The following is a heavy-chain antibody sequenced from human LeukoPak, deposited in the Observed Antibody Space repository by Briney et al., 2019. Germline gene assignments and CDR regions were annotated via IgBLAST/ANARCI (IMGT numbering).Heavy chain of an antibody. D-gene: IGHD4-23*01. CDR2: IIPFLGIA. V-gene: IGHV1-69*04. CDR3: ARDLATVVTPYFDY. Sequence: ASGKVSCKASGGTFSSYAISWVRQATGQGLEWMGRIIPFLGIANYAQKFQGRVTITADKSTSTAYMKHSSLRSEDTAVYYCARDLATVVTPYFDYWGQGTLVTVSS. CDR1: GGTFSSYA. J-gene: IGHJ4*02.